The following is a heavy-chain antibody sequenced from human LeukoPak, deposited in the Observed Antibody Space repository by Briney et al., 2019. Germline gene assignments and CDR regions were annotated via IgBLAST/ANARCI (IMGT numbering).Heavy chain of an antibody. Sequence: SETLSLTCKVSGYPIGLDYYWVWIRQAPGRGLQWIGGFHRGRIQYNSALKSRVTISIDSSKNQFSLRMWPVTAADSAFYFCARARSSYESGNGYPNLGWLDPWGQGALVTVSS. CDR1: GYPIGLDYY. CDR2: FHRGRI. CDR3: ARARSSYESGNGYPNLGWLDP. V-gene: IGHV4-38-2*02. D-gene: IGHD5-24*01. J-gene: IGHJ5*02.